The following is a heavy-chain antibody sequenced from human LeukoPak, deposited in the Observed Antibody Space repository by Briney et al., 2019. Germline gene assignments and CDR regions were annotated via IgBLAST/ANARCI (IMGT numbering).Heavy chain of an antibody. CDR2: IYSSGST. CDR1: GGSISNYY. D-gene: IGHD3-22*01. CDR3: ARDWGDSSGYYFDY. Sequence: SETLSLTCTVSGGSISNYYWSWIRQPPGKGLEWIGYIYSSGSTNYNPSLKSRVTISVDTSKIQFSLKLKSVTAADTAVYYCARDWGDSSGYYFDYWGQGTLVTVSS. V-gene: IGHV4-59*01. J-gene: IGHJ4*02.